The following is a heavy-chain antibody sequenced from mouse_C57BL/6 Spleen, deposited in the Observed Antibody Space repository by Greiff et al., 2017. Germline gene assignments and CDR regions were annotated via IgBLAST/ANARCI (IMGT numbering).Heavy chain of an antibody. Sequence: VQLQQSGAELVRPGASVTLSCKASGYTFTDYEMQWVKQTPVHGLEWIGAIEPETGGTDYNQKFKGKAILTADKSSSTAYLELRSLTSEDSAFYYCTSGFYGSTWFAYWGQGTLVTVSA. V-gene: IGHV1-15*01. CDR2: IEPETGGT. CDR1: GYTFTDYE. CDR3: TSGFYGSTWFAY. J-gene: IGHJ3*01. D-gene: IGHD1-1*01.